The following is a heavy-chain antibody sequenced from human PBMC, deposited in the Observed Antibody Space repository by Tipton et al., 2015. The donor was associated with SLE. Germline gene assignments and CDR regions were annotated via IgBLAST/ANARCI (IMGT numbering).Heavy chain of an antibody. CDR2: INHNGST. Sequence: TLSLTCAVYGGSFSGYYWSWIRQPPGKGLEWIGEINHNGSTNYNPSLKSRVTISVDTSKNQFSLKLSSVTAADTGVIYCARAPYRNAWYGAFDIWGQGTAVTVSS. CDR1: GGSFSGYY. V-gene: IGHV4-34*01. D-gene: IGHD6-19*01. CDR3: ARAPYRNAWYGAFDI. J-gene: IGHJ3*02.